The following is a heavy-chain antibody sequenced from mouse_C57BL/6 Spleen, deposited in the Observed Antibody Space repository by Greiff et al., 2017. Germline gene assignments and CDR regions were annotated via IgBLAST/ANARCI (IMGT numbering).Heavy chain of an antibody. D-gene: IGHD2-2*01. V-gene: IGHV1-64*01. Sequence: QVQLQQPGAELVKPGASVKLSCKASGYTFTSYWMHWVKQRPGQGLEWIGLIHPNSGSTNYNEKFKSQATLTVDKSSSTAYMQLSSLTSEDSAVYYCARWLPRGYWGQGTTLTVSS. J-gene: IGHJ2*01. CDR3: ARWLPRGY. CDR1: GYTFTSYW. CDR2: IHPNSGST.